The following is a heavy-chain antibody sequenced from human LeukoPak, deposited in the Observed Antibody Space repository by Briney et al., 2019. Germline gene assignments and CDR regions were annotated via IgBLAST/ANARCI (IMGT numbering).Heavy chain of an antibody. D-gene: IGHD6-19*01. CDR2: IIPILGIA. J-gene: IGHJ4*02. CDR1: GGTXSSYA. V-gene: IGHV1-69*04. Sequence: SVKVSCKASGGTXSSYAISWVRQAPGQGLEWMGRIIPILGIANYAQKFQGRVTITADKSTSTAYMELSSLRSEDAAVYYCARVESSGCFDYWGQGTLVTVSS. CDR3: ARVESSGCFDY.